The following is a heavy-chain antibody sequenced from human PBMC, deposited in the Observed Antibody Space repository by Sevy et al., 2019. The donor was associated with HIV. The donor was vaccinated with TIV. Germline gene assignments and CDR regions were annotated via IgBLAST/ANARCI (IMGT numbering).Heavy chain of an antibody. CDR3: ARTPVIMITSGGVIALRQFDF. J-gene: IGHJ4*02. CDR1: GGSISGYY. V-gene: IGHV4-59*01. CDR2: IYYSGST. Sequence: SETLSLTCTVSGGSISGYYWSWIRQPPGKGLEWIGYIYYSGSTNYNPSLKNRVTMSVDTSKIQFSLKMSSVTAADTAVYYCARTPVIMITSGGVIALRQFDFWGQGTLVTVSS. D-gene: IGHD3-16*02.